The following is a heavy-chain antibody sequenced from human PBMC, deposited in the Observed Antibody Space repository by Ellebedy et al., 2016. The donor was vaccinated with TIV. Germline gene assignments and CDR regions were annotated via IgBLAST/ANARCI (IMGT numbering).Heavy chain of an antibody. J-gene: IGHJ6*03. D-gene: IGHD1-14*01. Sequence: SETLSLXXAVYGGSFSGYYWSWIRQPPGKGLEWIGEINHSGSTNYNPSLKSRVTISVDTSKNQFSLKLSSVTAADTAVYYCARSGHYSYYYMDVWGKGTTVTVSS. CDR2: INHSGST. CDR3: ARSGHYSYYYMDV. V-gene: IGHV4-34*01. CDR1: GGSFSGYY.